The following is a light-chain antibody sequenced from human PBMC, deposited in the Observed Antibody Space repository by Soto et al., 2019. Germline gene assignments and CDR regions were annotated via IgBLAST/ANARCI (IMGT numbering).Light chain of an antibody. CDR2: RTS. CDR1: QNVGGD. J-gene: IGKJ1*01. CDR3: QEYNGRSS. V-gene: IGKV3-15*01. Sequence: EGVTTQSPATLSVSPGERANLSCRASQNVGGDLAWYQQKPGQAPRLLIYRTSTRANGTPVRFSGSGSGTEFTLTISSLQSEDFAVYYCQEYNGRSSFGQGTKVEIK.